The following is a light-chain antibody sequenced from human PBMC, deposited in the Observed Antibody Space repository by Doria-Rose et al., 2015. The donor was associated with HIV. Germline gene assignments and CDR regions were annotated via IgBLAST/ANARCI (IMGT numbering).Light chain of an antibody. Sequence: DIRQTQSPSSLSASVGDRLTITCQASQDISNYLNWYQQKPGKAPKLLIYDASNLERGVPSRFSGSGSGTDFTLTISSLQPEDIATYYCQQYDDLTYTLGQGTNRKIK. CDR3: QQYDDLTYT. CDR2: DAS. CDR1: QDISNY. V-gene: IGKV1-33*01. J-gene: IGKJ2*01.